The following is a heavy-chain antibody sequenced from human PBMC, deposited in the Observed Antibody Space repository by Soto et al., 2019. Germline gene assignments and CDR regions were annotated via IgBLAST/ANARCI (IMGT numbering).Heavy chain of an antibody. D-gene: IGHD3-16*02. CDR1: GGSFSGYY. CDR2: INHSGST. CDR3: ARGPLYDYVWGSYRRERFDP. V-gene: IGHV4-34*01. Sequence: PSETLSLTCAVYGGSFSGYYWSWIRHPPGKGLEWIGEINHSGSTNYNPSLKSRVTISVDTSKNQFSLKLSSVTAADTAVYYCARGPLYDYVWGSYRRERFDPWGQGTLVTVS. J-gene: IGHJ5*02.